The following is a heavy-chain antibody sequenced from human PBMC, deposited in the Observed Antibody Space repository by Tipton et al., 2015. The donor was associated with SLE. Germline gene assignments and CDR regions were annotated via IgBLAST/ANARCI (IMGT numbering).Heavy chain of an antibody. V-gene: IGHV1-2*06. CDR1: GYSFTGYY. Sequence: QLVQSGAEVKRPGASVNVSCKASGYSFTGYYIHWVRQAPGQGLEWMGRINPKSGVTDYAQKFQGRVTMTRDTSITTAYMELRSLRSDDTAVYYCAREGLRWLYFDYWGQGTLVTDSS. CDR3: AREGLRWLYFDY. J-gene: IGHJ4*02. D-gene: IGHD5-12*01. CDR2: INPKSGVT.